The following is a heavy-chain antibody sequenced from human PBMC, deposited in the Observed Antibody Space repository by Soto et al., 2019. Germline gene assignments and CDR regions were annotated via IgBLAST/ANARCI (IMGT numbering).Heavy chain of an antibody. D-gene: IGHD6-6*01. CDR1: GFTFSSYA. V-gene: IGHV3-23*01. J-gene: IGHJ4*02. CDR2: ISGSGGST. Sequence: PGGSLRLSCAASGFTFSSYAMSWVSQAPGKGLEWVSAISGSGGSTYYADSVKGRFTISRDNSKNTLYLQMNSLRAEDTAVYYCAKDRGSSSAARVYYFDYWGQGTLVTVSS. CDR3: AKDRGSSSAARVYYFDY.